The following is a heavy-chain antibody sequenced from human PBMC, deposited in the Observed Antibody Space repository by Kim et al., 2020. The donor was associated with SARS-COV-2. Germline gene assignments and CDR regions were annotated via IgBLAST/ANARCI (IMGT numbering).Heavy chain of an antibody. D-gene: IGHD6-13*01. Sequence: SVKVSCKASGGTFSSYAISWVRQAPGQGLEWMGGIIPIFGTANYAQKFQGRVTITADESTSTAYMELSSLRSEDTAVYYCARDRAAADPSNYYYYYGMDVWGQGTTVTVSS. CDR3: ARDRAAADPSNYYYYYGMDV. CDR2: IIPIFGTA. J-gene: IGHJ6*02. CDR1: GGTFSSYA. V-gene: IGHV1-69*13.